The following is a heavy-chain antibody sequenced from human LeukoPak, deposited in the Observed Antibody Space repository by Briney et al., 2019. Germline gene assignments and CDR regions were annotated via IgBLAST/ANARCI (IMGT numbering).Heavy chain of an antibody. CDR3: AREDDWNYEDY. CDR1: GFTFSTYS. D-gene: IGHD1-7*01. Sequence: GGSLRLSCAASGFTFSTYSMNWVRQAPGKGLEWVSSISSSSSYIYYADSLKGRFTISRDNAKNSLYLRMNSLRAEDTAIYYCAREDDWNYEDYWGQGTLVTVSS. CDR2: ISSSSSYI. V-gene: IGHV3-21*01. J-gene: IGHJ4*02.